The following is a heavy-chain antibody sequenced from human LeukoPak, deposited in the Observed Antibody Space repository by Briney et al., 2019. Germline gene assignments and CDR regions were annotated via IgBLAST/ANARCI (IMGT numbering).Heavy chain of an antibody. D-gene: IGHD2-15*01. J-gene: IGHJ5*02. CDR2: IYYSGST. CDR3: ARGRYCSGGSCYLGFDP. Sequence: SETLSLTCTVSGGSISSGGYYWSWLRQHPGKGLEWIGYIYYSGSTNYNPSLKSRVTISVDTSKNQFSLKLSSVTAADTAVYYCARGRYCSGGSCYLGFDPWGQGTLVTVSS. V-gene: IGHV4-61*08. CDR1: GGSISSGGYY.